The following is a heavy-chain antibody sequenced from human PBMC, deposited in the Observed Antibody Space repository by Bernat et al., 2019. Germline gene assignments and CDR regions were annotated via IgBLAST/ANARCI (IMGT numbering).Heavy chain of an antibody. D-gene: IGHD3-10*01. V-gene: IGHV3-23*01. CDR1: GITFSTYA. CDR3: ARDIRDSGNYGWFDP. J-gene: IGHJ5*02. Sequence: EVQLLESGGGLVQPGGSLRLSCEASGITFSTYAMTWVRQAPGKGLEWVSSISGSGDATYYPDSVKGRFTVSRDNSKNTLYLQMNSLRVDDTAVYYCARDIRDSGNYGWFDPWGQGTLVTVSS. CDR2: ISGSGDAT.